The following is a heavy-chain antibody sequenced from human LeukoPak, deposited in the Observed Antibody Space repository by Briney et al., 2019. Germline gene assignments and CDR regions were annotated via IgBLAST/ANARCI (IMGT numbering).Heavy chain of an antibody. CDR3: ARDYYASGSYNSWASDI. CDR2: ITSSGTNM. CDR1: GLTLSSYK. D-gene: IGHD3-10*01. Sequence: GGSLRLSCTASGLTLSSYKMKWVRQAPGKGLEWVSYITSSGTNMYYADSVKGRFTISRDNAKNSLYLQMNSLRAEDTGVYYCARDYYASGSYNSWASDIWGQGTMVTVS. J-gene: IGHJ3*02. V-gene: IGHV3-48*03.